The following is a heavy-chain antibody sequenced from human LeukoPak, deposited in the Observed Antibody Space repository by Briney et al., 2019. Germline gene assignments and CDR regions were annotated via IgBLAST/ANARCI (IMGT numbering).Heavy chain of an antibody. Sequence: SETLSLTCAVYGGSFSGYYWSWIRQPPGKGLEWIGEINHSGSTNYNPSLKSRVTISVDTSKNQFSLKLSSVTAADTAVYYCARRQYSSSWYSDYWGQGTLVTVSS. CDR3: ARRQYSSSWYSDY. CDR1: GGSFSGYY. CDR2: INHSGST. D-gene: IGHD6-13*01. V-gene: IGHV4-34*01. J-gene: IGHJ4*02.